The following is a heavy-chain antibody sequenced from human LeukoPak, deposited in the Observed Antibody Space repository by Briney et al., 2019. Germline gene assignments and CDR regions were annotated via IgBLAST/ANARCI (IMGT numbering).Heavy chain of an antibody. J-gene: IGHJ4*02. CDR2: ISPHTGGA. Sequence: ASVKVSCKTSGHTFTVYYIHWVRLAPGQGLEWMGWISPHTGGANYAQRFQGRVTMTRDTSISTAYMELSRLRSDDTAVYYCATVGETYYFVSSGYQALYYWGQGTLVTVSS. D-gene: IGHD3-22*01. CDR3: ATVGETYYFVSSGYQALYY. CDR1: GHTFTVYY. V-gene: IGHV1-2*02.